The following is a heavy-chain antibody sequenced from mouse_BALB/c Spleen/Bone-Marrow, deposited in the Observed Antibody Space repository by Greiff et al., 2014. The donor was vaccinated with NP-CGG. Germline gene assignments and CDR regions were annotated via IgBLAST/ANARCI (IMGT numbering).Heavy chain of an antibody. J-gene: IGHJ3*01. CDR1: GFNIIYAY. Sequence: VQLQQPGPELVKPGASVKSSCTASGFNIIYAYIHWVKRRPEQGLEWIGRIYPANGNTNYDPKFQGKATITADTSSNTAYLHLNSLTSEDTAVYYCARSPGEVNYWGQGTLVTVSA. CDR3: ARSPGEVNY. V-gene: IGHV14-3*02. CDR2: IYPANGNT. D-gene: IGHD1-3*01.